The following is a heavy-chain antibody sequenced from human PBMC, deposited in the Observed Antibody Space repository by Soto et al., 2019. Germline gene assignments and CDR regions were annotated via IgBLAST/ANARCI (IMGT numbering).Heavy chain of an antibody. CDR2: ISSSSSYI. Sequence: GGSLRLSCAASGFTFSSYSMNWVRQAPGKGLEWVSSISSSSSYIYYADSVKGRFTISRDNAKNSLYLQMNSLRAEDTAVYYCARDVLGIAAPALDYWGQGTLVTVSS. D-gene: IGHD6-6*01. J-gene: IGHJ4*02. V-gene: IGHV3-21*01. CDR1: GFTFSSYS. CDR3: ARDVLGIAAPALDY.